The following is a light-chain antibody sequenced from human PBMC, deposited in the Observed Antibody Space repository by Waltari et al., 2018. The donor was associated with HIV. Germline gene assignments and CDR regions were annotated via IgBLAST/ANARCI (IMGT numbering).Light chain of an antibody. CDR2: EVT. CDR1: NGGIGSYKF. J-gene: IGLJ3*02. CDR3: CSYTTNNTWV. V-gene: IGLV2-23*02. Sequence: QSALTQPASVSGSPGQSITIPCVGNNGGIGSYKFVSWYQQYAEKAPSLMIYEVTKRASGVSKRFSASKSVNTASLTISGLQADDEGDYYCCSYTTNNTWVFGGGTKLTVL.